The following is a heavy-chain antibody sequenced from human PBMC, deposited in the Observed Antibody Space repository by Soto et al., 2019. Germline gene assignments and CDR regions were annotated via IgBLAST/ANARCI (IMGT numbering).Heavy chain of an antibody. CDR3: AKDRDSSGYYYRNY. J-gene: IGHJ4*02. D-gene: IGHD3-22*01. V-gene: IGHV3-23*01. CDR1: GFTFSSYA. CDR2: ISGTGDST. Sequence: EVQLLESGGGLVQPGGSLRLSCAASGFTFSSYAMSWVRQAPGKGLEWVSAISGTGDSTYYADSVKGRFTISRDNSKNTLYLQINSRRAEDTAVYYCAKDRDSSGYYYRNYWGQGTLVTVSS.